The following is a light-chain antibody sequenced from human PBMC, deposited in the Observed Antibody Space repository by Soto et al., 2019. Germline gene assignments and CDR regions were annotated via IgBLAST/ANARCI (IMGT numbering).Light chain of an antibody. CDR3: QTWSTDIRV. V-gene: IGLV4-69*01. J-gene: IGLJ3*02. Sequence: QPVLTQSPSASASLGASVKLTCTLSSWHNSYAIAWHQQQPEKGPRYLMKVNSDGSHSKGDGIPDRCSGSSSGAERYLTISSLQSEDEADYYCQTWSTDIRVFFGGTKLTVL. CDR2: VNSDGSH. CDR1: SWHNSYA.